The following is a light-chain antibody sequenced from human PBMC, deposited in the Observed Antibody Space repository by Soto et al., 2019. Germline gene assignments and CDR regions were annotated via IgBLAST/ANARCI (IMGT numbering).Light chain of an antibody. V-gene: IGKV1-5*01. CDR3: QQYNSYSRWT. CDR1: QSISSW. Sequence: DIPMTQSPSTLSASVGDRVTITCRASQSISSWLAWYQQKPGKAPKLLIYDASSLESGVPSRFSGSGSGTEFTLTISCLQPDDFATYYCQQYNSYSRWTFGQGTKVEIK. CDR2: DAS. J-gene: IGKJ1*01.